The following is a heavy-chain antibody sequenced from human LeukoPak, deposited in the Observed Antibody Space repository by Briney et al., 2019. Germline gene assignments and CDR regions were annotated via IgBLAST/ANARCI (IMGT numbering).Heavy chain of an antibody. CDR1: GGSISGYY. Sequence: SETLSLTCTVSGGSISGYYWSWIRQPPGKGLEWIGEINHSGSTNYNPSLKSRVTISVDTSKNQFSLKLSSVTAADTAVYYCARFYDILTGYYPAFDIWGQGTMVTVSS. D-gene: IGHD3-9*01. CDR3: ARFYDILTGYYPAFDI. V-gene: IGHV4-34*01. CDR2: INHSGST. J-gene: IGHJ3*02.